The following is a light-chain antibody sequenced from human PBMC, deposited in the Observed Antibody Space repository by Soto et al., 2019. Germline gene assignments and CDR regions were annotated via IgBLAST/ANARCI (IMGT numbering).Light chain of an antibody. J-gene: IGKJ1*01. CDR2: KAS. CDR1: QSISTW. V-gene: IGKV1-5*03. Sequence: DIQMTQSPSTLSASVGDRVTITCRASQSISTWLAWYQQEPGKAPKLLIHKASSLQSGVPSRFSGSGSGTDFTLTISSLHPDDCATYYCQQYNSYSPTVGQGTKVDNK. CDR3: QQYNSYSPT.